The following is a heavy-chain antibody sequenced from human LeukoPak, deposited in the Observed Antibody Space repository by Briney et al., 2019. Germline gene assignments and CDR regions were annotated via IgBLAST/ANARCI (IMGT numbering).Heavy chain of an antibody. V-gene: IGHV3-7*01. J-gene: IGHJ4*02. CDR1: GFTFSSYW. D-gene: IGHD3-22*01. CDR2: IKQDGSEK. Sequence: GGSLRLSCAASGFTFSSYWISWVCQAPGKGLEWVANIKQDGSEKYYVDSVKGRFTISRDNAKNSLYLQMNSLRAEDTAVYYCARVVETDYYDSSGYLDYWGQGTLVTVSS. CDR3: ARVVETDYYDSSGYLDY.